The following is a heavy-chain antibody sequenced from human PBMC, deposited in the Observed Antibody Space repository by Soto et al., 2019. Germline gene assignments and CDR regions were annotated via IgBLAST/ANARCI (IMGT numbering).Heavy chain of an antibody. CDR3: AVSSSWTHDWFDP. CDR1: GYTFTSYA. V-gene: IGHV1-3*01. Sequence: ASVKVSCKASGYTFTSYAMHWVRQAPGQRLEWMGWINAGNGNTKYSQKFQGRVTITRDTSASTAYMELSGLRSEDTAVYYCAVSSSWTHDWFDPWGQGTLVTVSS. CDR2: INAGNGNT. J-gene: IGHJ5*02. D-gene: IGHD6-13*01.